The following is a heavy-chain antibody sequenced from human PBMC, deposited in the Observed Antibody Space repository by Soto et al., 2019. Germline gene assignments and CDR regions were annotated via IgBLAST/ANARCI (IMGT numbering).Heavy chain of an antibody. J-gene: IGHJ4*02. CDR3: AKDLQSPRDEFHY. CDR2: ISPNGQGI. V-gene: IGHV3-23*01. Sequence: EVKLLESGGGLVQPGGSMRLSCGVSGFTVTSNDVIWVRQAPGKGLEWASAISPNGQGIWDADSVKGRFTISRDISRNTVFMQRDCLRAEETAVYYCAKDLQSPRDEFHYWGQGTLVAYSS. D-gene: IGHD4-4*01. CDR1: GFTVTSND.